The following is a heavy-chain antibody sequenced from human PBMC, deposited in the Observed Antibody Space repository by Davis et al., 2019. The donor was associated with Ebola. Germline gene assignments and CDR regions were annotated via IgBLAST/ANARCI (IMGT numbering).Heavy chain of an antibody. D-gene: IGHD3-10*01. J-gene: IGHJ4*02. CDR3: AKKEKVGSGSPYDFDY. V-gene: IGHV3-23*01. Sequence: GESLKISCAASGFTFSSNGMSWVRQAPGKGLEWVSGISGSGDSTYYADSVKGRFTISRDSSKNILYLQMNSLRAEDTAVYYCAKKEKVGSGSPYDFDYWGQGTLVTVSS. CDR2: ISGSGDST. CDR1: GFTFSSNG.